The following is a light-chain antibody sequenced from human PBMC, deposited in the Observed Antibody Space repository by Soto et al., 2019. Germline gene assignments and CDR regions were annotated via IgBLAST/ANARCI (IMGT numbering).Light chain of an antibody. J-gene: IGKJ1*01. CDR2: RAS. V-gene: IGKV3-20*01. CDR1: QSLSSNY. Sequence: EIVLTQSPDTLSLSPGEGATLSCRASQSLSSNYLAWYQHKPGQAPRLLMYRASTRATGVPDRFSGSGSGTDFTLSISRLEPEDFAVYYCHQYGDSSWAVGQGTKVDIK. CDR3: HQYGDSSWA.